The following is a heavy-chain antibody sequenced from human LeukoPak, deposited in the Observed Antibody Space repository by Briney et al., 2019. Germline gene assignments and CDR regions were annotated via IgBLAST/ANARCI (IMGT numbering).Heavy chain of an antibody. Sequence: GGSLRLSCAASGFTFSSYAVHWVRQAPGKGLEWVAVISYDGSNKYYADSVKGRFTISRDNAKNSLYLQMNSLRAEDTAVYYCARDTPGYYDFWSGYYLGIDYWGQGTLVTVSS. V-gene: IGHV3-30-3*01. CDR1: GFTFSSYA. CDR3: ARDTPGYYDFWSGYYLGIDY. CDR2: ISYDGSNK. J-gene: IGHJ4*02. D-gene: IGHD3-3*01.